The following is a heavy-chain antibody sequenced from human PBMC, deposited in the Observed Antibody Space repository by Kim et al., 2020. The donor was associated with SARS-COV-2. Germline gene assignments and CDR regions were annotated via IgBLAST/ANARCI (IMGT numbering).Heavy chain of an antibody. V-gene: IGHV1-2*02. CDR1: GYTFTGYY. CDR3: ALYARGIAAAELQSLDGKEYFYNGMDV. J-gene: IGHJ6*02. CDR2: INPNSGGS. D-gene: IGHD6-13*01. Sequence: ASVKVSCKASGYTFTGYYMHWVRQAPGQGLEWMGWINPNSGGSNYAQKFQGRVTMTRDRSISTAYMEHSRLRSDDTAVYYCALYARGIAAAELQSLDGKEYFYNGMDVSGQGTTVTLSS.